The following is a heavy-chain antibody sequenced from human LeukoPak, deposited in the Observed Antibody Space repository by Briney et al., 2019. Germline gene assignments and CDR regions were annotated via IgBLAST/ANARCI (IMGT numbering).Heavy chain of an antibody. Sequence: GGSLRLSCAASGFTFDDYAMHWVRQAPGKGLEWASGISWNSGSIGYADSVKGRFTISRDNAKNSLYLQMNSLRAEDTALYYCAKAPMYYYDSSGYFDYWGQGTLVTVSS. CDR3: AKAPMYYYDSSGYFDY. V-gene: IGHV3-9*01. CDR2: ISWNSGSI. J-gene: IGHJ4*02. CDR1: GFTFDDYA. D-gene: IGHD3-22*01.